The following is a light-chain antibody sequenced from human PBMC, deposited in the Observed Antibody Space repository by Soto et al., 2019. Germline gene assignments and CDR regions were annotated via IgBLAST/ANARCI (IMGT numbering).Light chain of an antibody. CDR3: QQYNNPMYT. Sequence: DIQMTQSPSTLSASVGDRVTITCRASQSISSWLAWYQQKPGKAPKLLIYKASSLESGVPSRFSGSGSGTECTLTISSLQPDDFATYYCQQYNNPMYTFGQGTKLEIK. J-gene: IGKJ2*01. V-gene: IGKV1-5*03. CDR2: KAS. CDR1: QSISSW.